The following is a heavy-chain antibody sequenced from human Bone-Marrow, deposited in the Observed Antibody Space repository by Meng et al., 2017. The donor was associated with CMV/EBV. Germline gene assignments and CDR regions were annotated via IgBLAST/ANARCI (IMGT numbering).Heavy chain of an antibody. CDR2: INPNSGGT. CDR1: GYTFTGYY. J-gene: IGHJ2*01. CDR3: ARGQGDFWSVGIGRYFDL. Sequence: ASVKVSCKASGYTFTGYYMHWVRQAPGQGLEWMGWINPNSGGTNYAQKFQGRVTMTRDTSISTAYMELSSLRSEDTAVYYCARGQGDFWSVGIGRYFDLWGRGTLVTVSS. V-gene: IGHV1-2*02. D-gene: IGHD3-3*01.